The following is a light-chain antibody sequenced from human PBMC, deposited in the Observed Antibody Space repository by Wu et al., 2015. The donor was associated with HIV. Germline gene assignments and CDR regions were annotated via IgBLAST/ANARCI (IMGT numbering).Light chain of an antibody. CDR3: QQYGSSSYT. CDR1: QSVTSNY. J-gene: IGKJ2*01. Sequence: DILLTQSPGTLSLSPGERATLSCRASQSVTSNYLAWYQQKPGQAPRLLIYATSNRATGIPDRISGSGSGTLFTLTISRLEPEDFAVYYCQQYGSSSYTFGQGTKLEIK. V-gene: IGKV3-20*01. CDR2: ATS.